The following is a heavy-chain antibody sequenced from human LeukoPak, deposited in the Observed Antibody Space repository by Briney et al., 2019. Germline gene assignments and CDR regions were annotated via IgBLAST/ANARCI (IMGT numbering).Heavy chain of an antibody. CDR1: GYTFTSYA. CDR2: INAGNGNT. D-gene: IGHD2-2*01. V-gene: IGHV1-3*01. CDR3: ASSLLYCSSTSCYSRLYYGMDV. Sequence: GASVTVSRKASGYTFTSYAMHWVRQAPGQRLEWMGWINAGNGNTKYSQKFQGRVTITRDTSASTAYMELSSLRSEDTAVYYCASSLLYCSSTSCYSRLYYGMDVWGQGTTVTVSS. J-gene: IGHJ6*02.